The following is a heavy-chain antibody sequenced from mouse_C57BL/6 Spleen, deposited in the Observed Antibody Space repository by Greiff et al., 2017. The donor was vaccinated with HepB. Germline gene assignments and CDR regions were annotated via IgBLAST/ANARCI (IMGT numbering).Heavy chain of an antibody. D-gene: IGHD2-1*01. CDR3: AREGNLYYGNYVDY. J-gene: IGHJ2*01. CDR1: GYAFTNYL. CDR2: INPGSGGT. V-gene: IGHV1-54*01. Sequence: VQLQQSGAELVRPGTSVKVSFKASGYAFTNYLIEWVKQRPGQGLEWIGVINPGSGGTNYNEKFKGKATLTADKSSSTAYMQLSSLTSEDSAVYFCAREGNLYYGNYVDYWGQGTTLTGSS.